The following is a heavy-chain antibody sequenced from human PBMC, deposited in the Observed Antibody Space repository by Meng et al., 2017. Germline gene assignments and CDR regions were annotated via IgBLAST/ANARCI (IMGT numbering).Heavy chain of an antibody. J-gene: IGHJ4*02. CDR3: HSGWYQAGDDY. CDR1: GGTFRSYA. D-gene: IGHD6-19*01. V-gene: IGHV1-69*06. CDR2: IIPIFGTA. Sequence: QGQLVESGAEVKKPGSSVKVSCKASGGTFRSYAISWVRQAPGQGLEWMGGIIPIFGTANYAQKFQGRVTITADKSTSTAYMELSSLRSEDTAVYSCHSGWYQAGDDYWGQGTLVTVSS.